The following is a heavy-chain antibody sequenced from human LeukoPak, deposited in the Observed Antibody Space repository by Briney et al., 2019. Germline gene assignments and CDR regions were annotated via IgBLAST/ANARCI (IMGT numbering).Heavy chain of an antibody. CDR1: GYTFTGYY. Sequence: ASVKVSCKASGYTFTGYYMHWVRQAPGQGLEWMGWINPNSGGTNYAQKFQGRVTMTRDTSISTAYMELSRLRSDDTAVYYCARGALDSSGYYGVLDYWGQGTLVTVSS. CDR3: ARGALDSSGYYGVLDY. J-gene: IGHJ4*02. V-gene: IGHV1-2*02. CDR2: INPNSGGT. D-gene: IGHD3-22*01.